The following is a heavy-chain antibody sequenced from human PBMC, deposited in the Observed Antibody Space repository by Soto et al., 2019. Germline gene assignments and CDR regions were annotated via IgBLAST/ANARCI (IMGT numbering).Heavy chain of an antibody. D-gene: IGHD3-9*01. Sequence: GESLKISCKGSGYSFTSYWIGWVRQMPGKGLEWMRIIYPGDSDTRYSPSFQGQVTISADRSISTAYLQWSSLKASDTAMYYCARQGVGDIWPGKPDYWGQGTLVTVPS. V-gene: IGHV5-51*01. CDR2: IYPGDSDT. CDR3: ARQGVGDIWPGKPDY. J-gene: IGHJ4*02. CDR1: GYSFTSYW.